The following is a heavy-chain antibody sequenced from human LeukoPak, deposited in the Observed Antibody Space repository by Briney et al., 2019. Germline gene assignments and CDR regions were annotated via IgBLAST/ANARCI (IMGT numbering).Heavy chain of an antibody. V-gene: IGHV2-5*01. J-gene: IGHJ5*02. CDR1: GFSLSTSGVG. Sequence: SGPTLVNPTQTLTLTCTFSGFSLSTSGVGVCWIRQPPGKALEWLALIYWNDDKRYSPSLKSRLTITKDTSKNQVVLTMTNMDPVDTATYYCAHSYDSSGTTRSGVGWFAPWGQGTLVTVSS. CDR2: IYWNDDK. D-gene: IGHD3-22*01. CDR3: AHSYDSSGTTRSGVGWFAP.